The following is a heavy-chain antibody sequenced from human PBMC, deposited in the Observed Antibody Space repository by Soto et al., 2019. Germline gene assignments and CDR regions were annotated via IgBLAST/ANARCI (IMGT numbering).Heavy chain of an antibody. CDR2: ISTSGGTT. V-gene: IGHV3-23*01. D-gene: IGHD1-26*01. J-gene: IGHJ4*02. CDR1: GCIFNSYG. CDR3: AEVYGGTYRSGFDY. Sequence: EVQLLESGGGLVQPGGSLRLSCAASGCIFNSYGMSWVRQAPGKGLEWVSFISTSGGTTYYADSVTVRFTISRDNYKRTLSLKMKSLRAEDTALYYCAEVYGGTYRSGFDYWGQGTLVTVSS.